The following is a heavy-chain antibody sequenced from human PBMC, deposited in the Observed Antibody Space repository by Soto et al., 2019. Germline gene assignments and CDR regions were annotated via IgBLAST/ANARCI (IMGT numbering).Heavy chain of an antibody. CDR1: GGTFSSYA. CDR3: ARDRRPDYGDYGPMRRVGGHHGDYDGMDV. D-gene: IGHD4-17*01. CDR2: IIPIFGTA. Sequence: SVKVSCKASGGTFSSYAISWVRQAPGQGLEWMGGIIPIFGTANYAQKFQGRVTITADESTSTAYMELSSLRSEDTAVYYCARDRRPDYGDYGPMRRVGGHHGDYDGMDVWGEGTTVTFST. J-gene: IGHJ6*04. V-gene: IGHV1-69*13.